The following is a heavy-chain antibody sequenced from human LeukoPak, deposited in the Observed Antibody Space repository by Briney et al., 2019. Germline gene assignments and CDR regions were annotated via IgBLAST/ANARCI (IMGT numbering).Heavy chain of an antibody. D-gene: IGHD2-21*02. J-gene: IGHJ5*02. Sequence: GGSLRLSCTPSGFTVSSSYKSWVRQARGKGLEWVAVFYSVGYISYADSVKVRFTISRDNSKNTLYLQMDSLRAEDTAVYYCARQVRGDGRGGFDPWGQGTLVTVSS. CDR3: ARQVRGDGRGGFDP. CDR1: GFTVSSSY. V-gene: IGHV3-53*01. CDR2: FYSVGYI.